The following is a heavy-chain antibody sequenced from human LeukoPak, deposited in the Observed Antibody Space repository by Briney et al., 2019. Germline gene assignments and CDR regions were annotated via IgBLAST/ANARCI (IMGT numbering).Heavy chain of an antibody. Sequence: KPSETLSLTCTVSGGSISSYYWSWIRQPPGKGLEWIGLIYYSGSTNYNPSLKSRVTISVDTSKNQFSLKLSSVTAADTAVYYCARSSEGRYYYDSSGYSYYYYYMDVWGKGTTVTISS. J-gene: IGHJ6*03. CDR3: ARSSEGRYYYDSSGYSYYYYYMDV. CDR2: IYYSGST. CDR1: GGSISSYY. V-gene: IGHV4-59*01. D-gene: IGHD3-22*01.